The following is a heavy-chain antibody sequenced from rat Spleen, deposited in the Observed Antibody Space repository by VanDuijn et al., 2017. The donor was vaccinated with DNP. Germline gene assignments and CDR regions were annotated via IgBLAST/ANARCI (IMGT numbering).Heavy chain of an antibody. J-gene: IGHJ2*01. D-gene: IGHD4-3*01. V-gene: IGHV5-19*01. CDR1: GFTFSNSG. Sequence: EVKLVESGGGLVQPGRSLKLSCAASGFTFSNSGMHWIRLAPKKGLEWVANINYDGRNTNFRDSVRGRFTISRANVKSTLYLQMDSLRSEDTATYYCAIPGLIRGTEWGQGVMVTVSS. CDR2: INYDGRNT. CDR3: AIPGLIRGTE.